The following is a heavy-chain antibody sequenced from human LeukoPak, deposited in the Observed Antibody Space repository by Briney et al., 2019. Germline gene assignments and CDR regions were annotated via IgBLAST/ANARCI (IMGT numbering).Heavy chain of an antibody. CDR1: GFIFSDYY. CDR3: ARGPGLYYMDV. CDR2: ISGSGSTI. D-gene: IGHD1-14*01. V-gene: IGHV3-11*04. Sequence: GGTLRLSCAASGFIFSDYYMGWLRQAPGKGLQWVSYISGSGSTIYYADSVKGRFTISRDNAKDSLYLQMNSLRAEDTAVYYCARGPGLYYMDVWGKGTTVTVSS. J-gene: IGHJ6*03.